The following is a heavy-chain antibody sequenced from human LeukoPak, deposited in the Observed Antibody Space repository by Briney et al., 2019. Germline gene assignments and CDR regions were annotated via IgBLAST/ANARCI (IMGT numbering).Heavy chain of an antibody. CDR2: INPNSGGT. Sequence: ASVTVSCKTSGYTFTGNYLHWVRLAPGQGLEWMGWINPNSGGTNYAQKFQGRVTMTRDTSISTAYMELSRLSSDDTALYYCARGAYYGMDVWGPGITVSVSS. J-gene: IGHJ6*02. CDR3: ARGAYYGMDV. CDR1: GYTFTGNY. V-gene: IGHV1-2*02.